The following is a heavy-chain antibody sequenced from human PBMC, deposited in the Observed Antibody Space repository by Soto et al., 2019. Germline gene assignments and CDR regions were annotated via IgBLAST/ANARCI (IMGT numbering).Heavy chain of an antibody. Sequence: QVQLVEAGGGVVQPGRSLRLSCAASGFTFGSYAVHWVRQAPGKGLEWVAVLSFDGNNQYYADSAKGRYTISRDNSKKTVCLQMNSLGVDDTALYYCASGSTRYSGYDYGVLDDWGQGTLVTVSS. CDR1: GFTFGSYA. J-gene: IGHJ4*02. D-gene: IGHD5-12*01. V-gene: IGHV3-30*04. CDR2: LSFDGNNQ. CDR3: ASGSTRYSGYDYGVLDD.